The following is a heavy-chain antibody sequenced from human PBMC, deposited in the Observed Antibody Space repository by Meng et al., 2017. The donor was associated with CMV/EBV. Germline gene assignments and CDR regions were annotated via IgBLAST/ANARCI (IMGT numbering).Heavy chain of an antibody. CDR3: ARAHTDYYYGMDV. D-gene: IGHD4-17*01. CDR2: IDWDDDK. J-gene: IGHJ6*02. Sequence: SGPTLVKPTQTLTLTCTFSGFSLSTSGMRVSWIRQPPGKALEWLARIDWDDDKFYSTSLKTRLTISKDTSKNQVVLTMTNMDPVDTAMYYCARAHTDYYYGMDVWGQGTTVTVSS. CDR1: GFSLSTSGMR. V-gene: IGHV2-70D*14.